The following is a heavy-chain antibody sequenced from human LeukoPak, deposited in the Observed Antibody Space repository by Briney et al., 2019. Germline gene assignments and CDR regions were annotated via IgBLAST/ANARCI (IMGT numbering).Heavy chain of an antibody. Sequence: SETLSLTCAVSGASISGSGYYWGWIRQPPGMEPQWIGNIYHTGSTYYNASLQSRVTISIDTSKNQFSLRLNSVTAADTAMYYCAKSDGYGLIDYWGQGTLVTVSS. CDR3: AKSDGYGLIDY. V-gene: IGHV4-39*01. CDR1: GASISGSGYY. D-gene: IGHD2-21*02. J-gene: IGHJ4*02. CDR2: IYHTGST.